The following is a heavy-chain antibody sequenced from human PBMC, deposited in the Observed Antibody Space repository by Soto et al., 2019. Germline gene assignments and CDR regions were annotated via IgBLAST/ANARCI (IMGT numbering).Heavy chain of an antibody. CDR3: ARDGHSSSWYEHLYYYYGMDV. V-gene: IGHV3-66*01. CDR2: IYSGGST. Sequence: GGSLRLSCAASGFTVSNNYLSWVRQAPGKGLERVSVIYSGGSTYYADSVKGRFTISRDNSKNTLYLQMNSLRAEDTAVYYCARDGHSSSWYEHLYYYYGMDVWGQGTTVTV. J-gene: IGHJ6*02. D-gene: IGHD6-13*01. CDR1: GFTVSNNY.